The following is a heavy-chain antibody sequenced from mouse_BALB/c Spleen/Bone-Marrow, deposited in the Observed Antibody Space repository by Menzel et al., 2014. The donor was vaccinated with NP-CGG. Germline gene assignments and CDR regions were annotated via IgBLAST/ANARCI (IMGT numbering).Heavy chain of an antibody. D-gene: IGHD2-1*01. CDR2: ISTYYGDA. CDR3: AREGGNFPWFAY. CDR1: GYTFTDYA. Sequence: VQGVESGAELVRPGVSVKISCKGSGYTFTDYAMHWVKRSHAKSLEWIGVISTYYGDASYNQKFKGKATMTVDKSSSTAYMELARLTSEDSAIYYCAREGGNFPWFAYWGQGTLVTVSA. J-gene: IGHJ3*01. V-gene: IGHV1S137*01.